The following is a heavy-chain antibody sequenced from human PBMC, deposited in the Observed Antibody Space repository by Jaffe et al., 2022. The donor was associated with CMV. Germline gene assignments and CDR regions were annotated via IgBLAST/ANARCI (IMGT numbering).Heavy chain of an antibody. D-gene: IGHD2-2*01. CDR1: GFTFSSYA. J-gene: IGHJ6*02. CDR2: ISGSGGKT. Sequence: EVQLLESGGGLVQPGGSQRLSCAASGFTFSSYAMSWVRQAPGKGLDWVSSISGSGGKTYYADSVKGRFIISRDNSKNTLYLQMNSLRGEDTAVYYCAKVLWDCSSTNCGDYGMDVWGQGTTVTVSS. V-gene: IGHV3-23*01. CDR3: AKVLWDCSSTNCGDYGMDV.